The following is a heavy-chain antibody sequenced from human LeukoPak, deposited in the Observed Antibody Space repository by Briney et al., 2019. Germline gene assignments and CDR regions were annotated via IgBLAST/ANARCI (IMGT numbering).Heavy chain of an antibody. V-gene: IGHV3-53*05. Sequence: GGSLRLSCAASGFTVSSNYMGWVRQAPGKGLEWVSVISSGLNTYYADSVKGRFTISRDNSKNTLYLQMDSLRVEDTGIYYCAGEGGVAEAGAFDYWGQGTLVTVSS. J-gene: IGHJ4*02. CDR1: GFTVSSNY. D-gene: IGHD6-19*01. CDR3: AGEGGVAEAGAFDY. CDR2: ISSGLNT.